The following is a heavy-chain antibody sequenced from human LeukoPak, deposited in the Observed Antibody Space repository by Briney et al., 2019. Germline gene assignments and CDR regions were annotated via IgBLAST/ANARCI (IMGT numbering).Heavy chain of an antibody. CDR2: ISDSSAT. CDR3: AKGGTGYCSSSGCLYYFHY. J-gene: IGHJ4*02. V-gene: IGHV3-23*01. Sequence: GGSLRLSCAASGFTFSSYAMNWVRQAPGKGLEWVSTISDSSATYYADSVKGRFSISRDNSKNTLYLQMNSLRAEDTAVYYCAKGGTGYCSSSGCLYYFHYWGQGTLVSVSS. D-gene: IGHD2-2*01. CDR1: GFTFSSYA.